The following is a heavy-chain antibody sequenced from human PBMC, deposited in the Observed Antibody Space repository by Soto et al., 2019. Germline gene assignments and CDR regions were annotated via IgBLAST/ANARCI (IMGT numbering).Heavy chain of an antibody. CDR1: GGSISSSSYY. Sequence: QLQLQESGPGLVKPSETLSLTCTVSGGSISSSSYYWGWIRQPPGKGLEWIGSIYYSGSTYYNPSLKSRVTISVDTSTTQFSLKLTSVTVADTAVYFCARARYNGYDLPYYFDYWGQGTLVTVSS. D-gene: IGHD5-12*01. CDR2: IYYSGST. V-gene: IGHV4-39*01. CDR3: ARARYNGYDLPYYFDY. J-gene: IGHJ4*02.